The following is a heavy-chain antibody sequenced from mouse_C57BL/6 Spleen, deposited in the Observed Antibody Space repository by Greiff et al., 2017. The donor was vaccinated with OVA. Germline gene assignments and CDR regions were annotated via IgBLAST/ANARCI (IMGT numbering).Heavy chain of an antibody. CDR3: ARHGNYWAMDY. D-gene: IGHD2-1*01. Sequence: QVQLQQPGAELVKPGASVKMSCKASGDTFTSYWITWVKQRPGQGLEWIGDIYPGSGSTNYNEKFKSKATLTVDTSSSTAYMQLSSLTSEDSAVFYCARHGNYWAMDYWGQGTSVTVSS. CDR2: IYPGSGST. J-gene: IGHJ4*01. CDR1: GDTFTSYW. V-gene: IGHV1-55*01.